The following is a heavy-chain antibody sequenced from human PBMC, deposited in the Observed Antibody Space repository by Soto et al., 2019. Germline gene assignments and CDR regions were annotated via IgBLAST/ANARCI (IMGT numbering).Heavy chain of an antibody. J-gene: IGHJ4*02. CDR2: ISGSGGST. D-gene: IGHD3-3*01. CDR3: AKVETYDFWSGSPDY. Sequence: GGSLRLSCAASGFTFSSYAMSWVRPAPGKGLEWVSAISGSGGSTYYADSVKGRFTISRDNSKNTLYLQMNSLRAEDTAVYYCAKVETYDFWSGSPDYWGQGPLVTVSS. CDR1: GFTFSSYA. V-gene: IGHV3-23*01.